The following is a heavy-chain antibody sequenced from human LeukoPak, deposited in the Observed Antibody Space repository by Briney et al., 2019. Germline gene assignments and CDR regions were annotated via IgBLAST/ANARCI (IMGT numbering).Heavy chain of an antibody. V-gene: IGHV4-38-2*01. CDR3: ARLSGGTTTAHFDY. J-gene: IGHJ4*02. CDR1: GYSISSGYY. Sequence: SETLSLTCAVSGYSISSGYYWGWIRQPPGKGLEWIGSIYHSGSTNYNPSLKSRVTISVDTSKNQFSLKLSSVTAADTAVYYCARLSGGTTTAHFDYWGQGTLVTVSS. D-gene: IGHD1-1*01. CDR2: IYHSGST.